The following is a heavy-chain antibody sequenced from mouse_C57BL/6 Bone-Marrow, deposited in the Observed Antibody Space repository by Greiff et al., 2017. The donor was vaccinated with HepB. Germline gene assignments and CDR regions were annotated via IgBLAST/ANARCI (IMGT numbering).Heavy chain of an antibody. J-gene: IGHJ2*01. CDR1: EYEFPSHD. CDR2: INSDGGST. V-gene: IGHV5-2*01. D-gene: IGHD2-4*01. CDR3: ARATMITTGTPYFDY. Sequence: DVMLVEFGGGLVQPGESLKLSCESTEYEFPSHDMSWVRKTPEKRLELVAAINSDGGSTYYPDTMERRFIISRDNTKKTLYLQLSSLRSEDTALYYCARATMITTGTPYFDYGGQGTTLTVSS.